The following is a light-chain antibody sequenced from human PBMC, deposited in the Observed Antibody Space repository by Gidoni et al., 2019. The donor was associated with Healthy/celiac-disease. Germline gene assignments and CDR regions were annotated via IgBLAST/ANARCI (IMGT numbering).Light chain of an antibody. CDR2: TAS. CDR1: HGISSW. V-gene: IGKV1-5*03. Sequence: DFQMTQSPSTLSAPVGAKVTIPCRASHGISSWLAWYQQKPGKAHKLLNYTASSLESGVPSRFSGSGSGTELTHTISSLQPDDFATYYCQQYNSYWTFGQGTKVEIK. J-gene: IGKJ1*01. CDR3: QQYNSYWT.